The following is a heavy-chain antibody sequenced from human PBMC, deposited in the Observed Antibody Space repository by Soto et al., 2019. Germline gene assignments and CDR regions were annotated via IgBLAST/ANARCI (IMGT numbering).Heavy chain of an antibody. Sequence: SETLSLTCTVSGGSISSGGYYWSWIRQHPGKGLEWIGYIYYSGSTYYNPSLKSRVTISVDTSKNQFSLKLSSVTAADTAVYYCANGYDTDYFYYCGQRTLVTVSS. D-gene: IGHD5-12*01. CDR1: GGSISSGGYY. J-gene: IGHJ4*02. V-gene: IGHV4-31*03. CDR3: ANGYDTDYFYY. CDR2: IYYSGST.